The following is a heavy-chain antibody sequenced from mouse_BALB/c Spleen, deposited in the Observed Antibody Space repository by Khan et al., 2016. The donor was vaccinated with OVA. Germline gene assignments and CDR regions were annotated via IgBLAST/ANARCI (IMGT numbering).Heavy chain of an antibody. CDR1: GFSLTRYG. CDR3: ARFTPDYDSIAY. D-gene: IGHD1-1*01. V-gene: IGHV2-3*01. Sequence: VQLQESGPGLVAPSQSLSITCTVSGFSLTRYGVNWVRQPPGKGLEWLGVIWGDGSTNYHSTLKSRLITSKDNSNSQAFLKLNSLQTDDTATYYCARFTPDYDSIAYWGQGTSVTVSS. J-gene: IGHJ4*01. CDR2: IWGDGST.